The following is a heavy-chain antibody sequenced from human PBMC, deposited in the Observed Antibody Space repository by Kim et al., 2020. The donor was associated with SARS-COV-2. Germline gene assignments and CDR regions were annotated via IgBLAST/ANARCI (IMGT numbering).Heavy chain of an antibody. CDR1: SGSFSGHY. Sequence: SETLSLTCGVYSGSFSGHYWSWIRQPPGKGLEWIGKIHESGSTNYNPSLKSRATISIDTSKNQFSLKLSSLTAADTGFYYCARGRAGVVPAPILGLGPQYHLLNIGVWGHGTPVTGSS. CDR3: ARGRAGVVPAPILGLGPQYHLLNIGV. J-gene: IGHJ6*02. CDR2: IHESGST. V-gene: IGHV4-34*01. D-gene: IGHD2-2*02.